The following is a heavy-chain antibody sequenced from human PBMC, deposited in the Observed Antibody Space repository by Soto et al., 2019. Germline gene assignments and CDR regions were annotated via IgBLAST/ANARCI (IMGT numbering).Heavy chain of an antibody. CDR3: ARDVVVPAAMFRGFAP. CDR1: GGSISSYY. J-gene: IGHJ5*02. Sequence: SETLSLTCTVSGGSISSYYWSWIRQPPGKGLEWIGYIYYSGSTNYNPSLKSRVTISVDTSKNQFSLKLSSVTAADTAVYYCARDVVVPAAMFRGFAPWGQGTLVTVPS. CDR2: IYYSGST. V-gene: IGHV4-59*12. D-gene: IGHD2-2*01.